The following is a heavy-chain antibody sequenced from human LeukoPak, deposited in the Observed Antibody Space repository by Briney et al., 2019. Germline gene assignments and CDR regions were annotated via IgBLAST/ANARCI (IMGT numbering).Heavy chain of an antibody. D-gene: IGHD3-10*01. Sequence: GGSLRLSCAASGFTFSSYWMSWVRQAPGKGLEWVANIKQDGSEKYYVDSVKGRFTISRDNAKNSLYLQMNSLRAEDTAVYYCARASGRMVRGVPLDYWGQGTLVTVSS. CDR2: IKQDGSEK. J-gene: IGHJ4*02. CDR3: ARASGRMVRGVPLDY. CDR1: GFTFSSYW. V-gene: IGHV3-7*01.